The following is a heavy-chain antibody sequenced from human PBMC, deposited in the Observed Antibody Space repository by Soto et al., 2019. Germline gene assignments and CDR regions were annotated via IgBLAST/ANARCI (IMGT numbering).Heavy chain of an antibody. D-gene: IGHD6-19*01. J-gene: IGHJ4*02. CDR1: GYNFTSYW. Sequence: GESLKISCNGSGYNFTSYWIGWVRQMPGKGLEWMGIIYPGDSDTRYSPSFQGQVAFSADKSISTAYLQWSGLKASDTAIYYCARRLSTGWFFDFWGQGTLVTVSS. CDR2: IYPGDSDT. CDR3: ARRLSTGWFFDF. V-gene: IGHV5-51*01.